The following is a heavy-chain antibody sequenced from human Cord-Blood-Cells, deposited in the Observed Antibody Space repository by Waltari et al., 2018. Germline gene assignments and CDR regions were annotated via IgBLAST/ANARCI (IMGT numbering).Heavy chain of an antibody. CDR3: ARRKRSFDY. J-gene: IGHJ4*02. CDR2: IYYSGST. Sequence: QVQLQESGPGLVKPSETLSLTCTVSGGSISSYYWSWIRQPPGKGLEWIGYIYYSGSTNYNPSLKSRVTISVDPSKNQFSLKLSSVTAADTAVYYCARRKRSFDYWGQGTLVTVSS. CDR1: GGSISSYY. V-gene: IGHV4-59*08. D-gene: IGHD4-17*01.